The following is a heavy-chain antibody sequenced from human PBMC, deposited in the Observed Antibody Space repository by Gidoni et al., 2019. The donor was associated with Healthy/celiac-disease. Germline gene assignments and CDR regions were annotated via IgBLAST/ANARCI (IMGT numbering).Heavy chain of an antibody. CDR1: GARVTSTSAA. V-gene: IGHV6-1*01. D-gene: IGHD6-19*01. CDR2: TYDRSKGYN. J-gene: IGHJ4*02. CDR3: ARSGGIAVAGTGFDY. Sequence: QVQLQQSGPGLVKPSQTLSPTCAIPGARVTSTSAAWNWIRQSPSRGLEWLGRTYDRSKGYNDYAVSVKSRITINPDTSKNQFSLQLNSVTPEDTAVYYCARSGGIAVAGTGFDYWCQGTLVTVSS.